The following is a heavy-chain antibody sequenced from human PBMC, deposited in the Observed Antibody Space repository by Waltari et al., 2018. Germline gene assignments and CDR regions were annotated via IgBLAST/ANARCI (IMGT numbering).Heavy chain of an antibody. J-gene: IGHJ4*02. D-gene: IGHD3-10*01. V-gene: IGHV1-2*02. CDR3: ARVNYYGSGRGTIDY. CDR2: INPNSGGT. CDR1: GYTFTGYY. Sequence: QVQLVQSGAEVKKPGASVKVSCKASGYTFTGYYMHWVRQAPGQGLEWMGWINPNSGGTNYEQKFQGRVTMTRDTSISTAYMELSRLRSDDTAVYYCARVNYYGSGRGTIDYWGQGTLVTVSS.